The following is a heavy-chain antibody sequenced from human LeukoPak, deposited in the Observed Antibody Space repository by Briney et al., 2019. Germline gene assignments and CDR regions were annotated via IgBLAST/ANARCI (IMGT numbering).Heavy chain of an antibody. CDR3: ARLGSYYPLDY. CDR2: IYYSGST. CDR1: GGSISSSSYY. V-gene: IGHV4-39*01. Sequence: SETLSLTCTVSGGSISSSSYYWGWIRQPPGKGLEWLGSIYYSGSTYYNPSLKSRVTISVDTSKNQFSLKLSSVTTADTAVYYCARLGSYYPLDYWGQGTLVTVSS. J-gene: IGHJ4*02. D-gene: IGHD1-26*01.